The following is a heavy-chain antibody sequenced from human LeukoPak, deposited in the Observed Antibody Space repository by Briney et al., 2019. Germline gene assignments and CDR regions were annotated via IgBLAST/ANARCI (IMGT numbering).Heavy chain of an antibody. V-gene: IGHV3-15*01. CDR1: RFTFSNAW. Sequence: GGSLRLSCAASRFTFSNAWMSWVRQAPGKGLEWVGRIKSKTDGGTTDYAAPVKGRFTISRDDSRNTLYLQMNSLKTEDTAVYYCTTDGVGVEGATYDNWGQGTLVSVSS. CDR3: TTDGVGVEGATYDN. CDR2: IKSKTDGGTT. J-gene: IGHJ4*02. D-gene: IGHD1-26*01.